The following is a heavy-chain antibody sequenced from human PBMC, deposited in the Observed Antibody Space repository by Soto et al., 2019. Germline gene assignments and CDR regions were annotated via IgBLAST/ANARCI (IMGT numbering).Heavy chain of an antibody. CDR1: GGSISSGDYY. CDR2: IYYSGST. J-gene: IGHJ4*02. V-gene: IGHV4-30-4*01. D-gene: IGHD3-22*01. Sequence: QVQLQESGPGLVKPSQTLSLTCTVSGGSISSGDYYWSWIRQPPGKGLEWIGYIYYSGSTYYNPSLKSRVTISVATAKNPFSLKLSSVTAADPAVYYCARVDSSGYQPFDYWGQGTLVTVSS. CDR3: ARVDSSGYQPFDY.